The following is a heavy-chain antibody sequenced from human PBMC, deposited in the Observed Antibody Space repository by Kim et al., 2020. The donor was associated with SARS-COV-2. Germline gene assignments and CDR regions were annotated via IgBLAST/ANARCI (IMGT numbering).Heavy chain of an antibody. Sequence: LKSRVTISVDTSKNQFSLKLSSVTAADTAVYYCARVKWAYSNSRRHWFDPWGQGTLVTVSS. D-gene: IGHD4-4*01. J-gene: IGHJ5*02. CDR3: ARVKWAYSNSRRHWFDP. V-gene: IGHV4-39*01.